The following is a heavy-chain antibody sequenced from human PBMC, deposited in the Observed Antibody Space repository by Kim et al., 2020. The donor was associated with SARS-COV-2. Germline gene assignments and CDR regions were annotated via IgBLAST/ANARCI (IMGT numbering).Heavy chain of an antibody. D-gene: IGHD3-16*01. CDR3: ARSAGPYDYYFDY. J-gene: IGHJ4*02. V-gene: IGHV5-51*01. Sequence: PSFRGQVTISADNSTTTAYLQWSSLKASDTAMYYCARSAGPYDYYFDYWGQGTLVTVSS.